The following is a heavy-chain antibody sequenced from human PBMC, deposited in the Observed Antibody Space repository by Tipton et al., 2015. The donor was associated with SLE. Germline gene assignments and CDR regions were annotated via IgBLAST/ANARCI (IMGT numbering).Heavy chain of an antibody. J-gene: IGHJ4*02. V-gene: IGHV3-21*03. D-gene: IGHD2-8*02. Sequence: GSLRLSCAGSGFSFSSFSMNWVRQAPGKGLEWVSFISSSSNYIQYVDSVRGRFTISRDNARNSLYLQMNSLRPEDTAVYYCARDEESGSCPGDVCHGSWGQGTLVTVSS. CDR2: ISSSSNYI. CDR3: ARDEESGSCPGDVCHGS. CDR1: GFSFSSFS.